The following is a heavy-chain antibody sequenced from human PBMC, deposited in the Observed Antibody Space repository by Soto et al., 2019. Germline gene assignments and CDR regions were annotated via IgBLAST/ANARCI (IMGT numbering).Heavy chain of an antibody. J-gene: IGHJ4*02. Sequence: EVQLVESGGGLVQPGGSLRLSCAASGFIVSTSYMSWVRQAPGKGLEWVSIIHNGGSTYYADSVKGRFTVSRDDSKNTLYLEILSLRAEDTAVYYCARDSYTRYWGQGTLVTVSS. CDR2: IHNGGST. D-gene: IGHD4-4*01. CDR1: GFIVSTSY. V-gene: IGHV3-66*01. CDR3: ARDSYTRY.